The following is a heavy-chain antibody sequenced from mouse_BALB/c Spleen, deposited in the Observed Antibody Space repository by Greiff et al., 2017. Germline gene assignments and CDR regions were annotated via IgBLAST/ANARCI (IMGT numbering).Heavy chain of an antibody. CDR2: IDPSDSYT. V-gene: IGHV1-69*02. CDR1: GYTFTSYW. J-gene: IGHJ2*01. CDR3: ARWLLPYYFDY. Sequence: QVQLQQPGAELVKPGASVKLSCKASGYTFTSYWMHWVKQRPGQGLEWIGEIDPSDSYTNYNQKFKGKATLTVDKSSSTAYMQLSSLTSEDSAVYYCARWLLPYYFDYWGQGTTLTVSS. D-gene: IGHD2-3*01.